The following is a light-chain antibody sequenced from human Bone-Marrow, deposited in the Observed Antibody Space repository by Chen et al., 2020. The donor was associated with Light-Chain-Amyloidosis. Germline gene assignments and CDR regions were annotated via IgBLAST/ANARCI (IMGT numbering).Light chain of an antibody. CDR1: NIGFTS. CDR3: QVWDRSSDRPV. Sequence: SYVLTQPSSVSATPGQTATIACGGNNIGFTSVHWYQQTPGQAPLLVVYDDSDRPSGIPERLSGSNSGNTATLTIRRVEAGDEADYYCQVWDRSSDRPVFGGGTKLTVL. CDR2: DDS. J-gene: IGLJ3*02. V-gene: IGLV3-21*02.